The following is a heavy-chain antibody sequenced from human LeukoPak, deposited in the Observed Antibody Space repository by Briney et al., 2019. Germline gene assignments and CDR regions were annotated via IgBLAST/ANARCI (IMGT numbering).Heavy chain of an antibody. CDR1: GGSNSSGDYY. Sequence: SETLSLTCTVSGGSNSSGDYYWSWIRQPPGKGLEWIGYIYYSGSTYYNPSLKSRVTISVDTSKNQFSLKLSSVTAADTAVYYCARGGWLFPSDAFDIWGQGTMVTVSS. D-gene: IGHD3-22*01. CDR2: IYYSGST. CDR3: ARGGWLFPSDAFDI. V-gene: IGHV4-30-4*08. J-gene: IGHJ3*02.